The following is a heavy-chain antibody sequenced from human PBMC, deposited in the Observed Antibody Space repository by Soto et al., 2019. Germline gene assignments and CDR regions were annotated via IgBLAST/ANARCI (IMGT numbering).Heavy chain of an antibody. CDR2: ISGSGDST. V-gene: IGHV3-23*01. CDR1: GFNFIIYA. D-gene: IGHD3-10*01. Sequence: EVQVLESGGGLVQPGGSLRISCAASGFNFIIYAMTWVRQAPGKGLEWVSSISGSGDSTDYAETVKGRFTISRDNSKNTLYLQMNSLRAEDTAVYYCAKEGLVRGVINYIDHWGQGTLVAVSS. J-gene: IGHJ4*02. CDR3: AKEGLVRGVINYIDH.